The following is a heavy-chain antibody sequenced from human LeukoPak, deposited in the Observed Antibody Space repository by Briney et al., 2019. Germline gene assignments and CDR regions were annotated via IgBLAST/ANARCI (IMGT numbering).Heavy chain of an antibody. CDR1: GYTRIELS. V-gene: IGHV1-24*01. J-gene: IGHJ4*02. D-gene: IGHD3-10*01. CDR2: FDPEDGET. Sequence: ASVKDSSKVSGYTRIELSMHWVRQAPGKGVEWMGGFDPEDGETIYAQKFQGRVTMTEDTSTDTAYMELSSLRSEDTAAYYCAGRWFGELNYYFDYWGQGTLVTVSS. CDR3: AGRWFGELNYYFDY.